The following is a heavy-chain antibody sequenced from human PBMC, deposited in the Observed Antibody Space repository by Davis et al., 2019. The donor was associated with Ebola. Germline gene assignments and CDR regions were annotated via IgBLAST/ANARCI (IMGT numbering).Heavy chain of an antibody. CDR3: AKGFHDFWSGALDY. Sequence: GGSLRLSCAASGFTFSSYGMHWVRQAPGKGLEWVADISYDGSDKYYTDSVKGRFTISRDNSKNLLYLQMNSLRGEDTAVYYCAKGFHDFWSGALDYWGQGALVTVSS. V-gene: IGHV3-30*18. CDR1: GFTFSSYG. CDR2: ISYDGSDK. D-gene: IGHD3-3*01. J-gene: IGHJ4*02.